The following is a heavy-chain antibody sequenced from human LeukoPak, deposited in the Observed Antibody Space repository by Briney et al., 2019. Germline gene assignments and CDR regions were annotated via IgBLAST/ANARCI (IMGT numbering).Heavy chain of an antibody. D-gene: IGHD2-15*01. Sequence: PSETLSLTCTVSGGSISSYYWTWIRQPPGKGLEWIGNIHYSGSTNYNPSLKSRVTISLDTSKNQFSLKLSSVTAADTAVYHCARETYCSGGTCFFGPDYWGQGTLVTVSS. CDR3: ARETYCSGGTCFFGPDY. V-gene: IGHV4-59*12. CDR2: IHYSGST. J-gene: IGHJ4*02. CDR1: GGSISSYY.